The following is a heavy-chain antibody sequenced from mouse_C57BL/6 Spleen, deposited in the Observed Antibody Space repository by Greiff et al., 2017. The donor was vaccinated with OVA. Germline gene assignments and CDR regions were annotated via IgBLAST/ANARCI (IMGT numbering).Heavy chain of an antibody. CDR3: ARCGLSATVQDFAIDY. CDR1: GYTFTSYG. Sequence: QVHLQQSGAELARPGASVKLSCKASGYTFTSYGISWVKQRTGQGLEWIGEIYPRSGNTYYNEKFKGKATLTADKSSSTAYMELRSLTSEDSAVYFGARCGLSATVQDFAIDYWGQGTSVTVSS. V-gene: IGHV1-81*01. J-gene: IGHJ4*01. D-gene: IGHD6-1*01. CDR2: IYPRSGNT.